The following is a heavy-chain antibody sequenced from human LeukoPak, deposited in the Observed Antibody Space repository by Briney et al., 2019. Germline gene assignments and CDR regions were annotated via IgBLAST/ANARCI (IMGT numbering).Heavy chain of an antibody. CDR1: GFTFSSYA. J-gene: IGHJ4*02. CDR3: AKDLGGSGSYYDYYFDY. Sequence: GGSLRLSCAASGFTFSSYAMSWVRQAPGKGLEWVSAISGSGGSTYYADSVKGRFTISRDNSKNTLYLQMNSLRAGDTAVYYCAKDLGGSGSYYDYYFDYWGQGTLVTVSS. D-gene: IGHD3-10*01. V-gene: IGHV3-23*01. CDR2: ISGSGGST.